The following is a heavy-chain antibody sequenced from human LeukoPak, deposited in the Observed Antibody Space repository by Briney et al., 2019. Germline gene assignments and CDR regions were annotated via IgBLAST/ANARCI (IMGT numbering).Heavy chain of an antibody. CDR1: GGSISSSSYY. D-gene: IGHD3-16*01. CDR2: IYYSGST. J-gene: IGHJ6*03. V-gene: IGHV4-39*07. Sequence: SETLSLTCTVSGGSISSSSYYWGWIRQPPGKGLEWVGSIYYSGSTYYNPSLKSRVTISVDTSKNQFSLKLSSVTAADTAVYYCARETSQKGAHYMDVWGKGTTVTISS. CDR3: ARETSQKGAHYMDV.